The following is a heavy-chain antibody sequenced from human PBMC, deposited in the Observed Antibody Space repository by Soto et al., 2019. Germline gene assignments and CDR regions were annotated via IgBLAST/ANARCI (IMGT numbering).Heavy chain of an antibody. CDR2: INHSGST. V-gene: IGHV4-34*01. CDR1: GGSFSGYY. J-gene: IGHJ4*02. Sequence: QVQLQQWCAGLLKPSETLSLTCAVYGGSFSGYYWSWIRQPPGKGLEWIGEINHSGSTNYNPSLKSRLTISVDTSKNQLSLPLSSVTAADTSVYYCARGMTTVDYWGQGTQVTVSS. CDR3: ARGMTTVDY. D-gene: IGHD4-17*01.